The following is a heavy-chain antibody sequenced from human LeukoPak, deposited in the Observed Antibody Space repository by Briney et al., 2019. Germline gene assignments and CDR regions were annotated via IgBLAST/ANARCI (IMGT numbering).Heavy chain of an antibody. V-gene: IGHV4-59*01. CDR1: GGSISSYY. J-gene: IGHJ6*02. CDR3: AREEAGTLMDV. D-gene: IGHD6-19*01. Sequence: SETLSLTCTVSGGSISSYYWSWIRQPPGKGLEWIGYIYYSGSTNYNPSLKSRVTISVDTSKNQFSLKLSSVTAADTAVYYCAREEAGTLMDVWGQGTTVTVSS. CDR2: IYYSGST.